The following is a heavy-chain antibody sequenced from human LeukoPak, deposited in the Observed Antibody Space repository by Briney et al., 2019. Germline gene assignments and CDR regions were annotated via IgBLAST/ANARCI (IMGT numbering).Heavy chain of an antibody. CDR1: GFTFSSYD. J-gene: IGHJ4*02. D-gene: IGHD6-13*01. Sequence: QPGRSLRLSCAASGFTFSSYDMHWVRQAPGKGLEWVAVISYDGSNKYYADSVKGRFTISRDNSKNTLYLQMNSLRAEDTAVYYCAKDHSSSWYFDYWGQGTLVTVSS. CDR3: AKDHSSSWYFDY. V-gene: IGHV3-30*04. CDR2: ISYDGSNK.